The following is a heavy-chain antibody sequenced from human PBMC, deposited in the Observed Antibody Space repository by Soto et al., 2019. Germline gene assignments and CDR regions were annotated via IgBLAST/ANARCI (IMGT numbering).Heavy chain of an antibody. CDR2: ISAYNGNT. CDR1: GGTFSSYA. CDR3: ARDSSLGYSFDY. D-gene: IGHD2-2*01. V-gene: IGHV1-18*01. Sequence: GASVKVSCKASGGTFSSYAMHWVRQAPGQGLEWMGWISAYNGNTKYAQKLQDRVTMTTDTSTGTVFMELRSLRSDDTAVYYCARDSSLGYSFDYWGQGTLVTVSS. J-gene: IGHJ4*02.